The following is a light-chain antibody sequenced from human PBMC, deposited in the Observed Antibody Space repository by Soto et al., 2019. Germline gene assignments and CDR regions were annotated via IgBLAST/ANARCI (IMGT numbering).Light chain of an antibody. J-gene: IGKJ4*01. CDR2: RDS. CDR3: QEYDTYPLT. CDR1: QSLSDW. Sequence: DIQLTQSPSTLSASVGDRVTITCRASQSLSDWLAWYQQIPGTAPKLLIYRDSSLEVGVPSRFSGSGSGTELTVNTSSLQPDDFAAYYCQEYDTYPLTFGGGTKVEIK. V-gene: IGKV1-5*03.